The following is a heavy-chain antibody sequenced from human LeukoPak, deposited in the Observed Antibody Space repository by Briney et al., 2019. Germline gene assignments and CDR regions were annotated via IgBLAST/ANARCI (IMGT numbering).Heavy chain of an antibody. D-gene: IGHD3-3*01. CDR3: ARDRLITIFGVERDY. CDR2: ISSSSSTI. Sequence: GGSLRLSCAASGFTLSSYSMNWVRQAPGKGLERVSYISSSSSTIYYADSVKGRFTISRDNAKNSLYLQMNSLRAEDTAVYYCARDRLITIFGVERDYWGQGTLVTVSS. J-gene: IGHJ4*02. CDR1: GFTLSSYS. V-gene: IGHV3-48*01.